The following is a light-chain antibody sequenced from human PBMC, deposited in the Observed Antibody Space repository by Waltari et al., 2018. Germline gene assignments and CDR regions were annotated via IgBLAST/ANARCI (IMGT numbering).Light chain of an antibody. CDR1: SSSVAGYNY. J-gene: IGLJ3*02. Sequence: QSALTQPAAVSGSPGQSITISCTGTSSSVAGYNYLSWYQQHPGQAPKLMIYDVSNRPSGVSNRFSGSKSGNTASLTISGLQAEDEADYYCSSYTSSSTLVFGGGTKLTVL. V-gene: IGLV2-14*01. CDR2: DVS. CDR3: SSYTSSSTLV.